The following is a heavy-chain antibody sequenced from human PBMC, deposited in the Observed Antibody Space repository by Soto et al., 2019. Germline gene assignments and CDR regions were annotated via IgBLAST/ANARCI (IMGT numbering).Heavy chain of an antibody. V-gene: IGHV3-23*01. Sequence: GGSQRLSCAASGFTFSSYARSWVRQAPGKGLEWVSAISGSGGSTYYADSVKGRFTISRDNSRNTLYLQMNGLRAEDTAVYYCAKHYYDSSGYSYYFDYWGQGTLVTVSS. CDR3: AKHYYDSSGYSYYFDY. CDR2: ISGSGGST. CDR1: GFTFSSYA. J-gene: IGHJ4*02. D-gene: IGHD3-22*01.